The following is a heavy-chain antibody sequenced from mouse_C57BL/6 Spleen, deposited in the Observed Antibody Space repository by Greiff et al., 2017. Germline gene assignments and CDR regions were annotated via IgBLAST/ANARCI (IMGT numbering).Heavy chain of an antibody. CDR1: GYTFTSYW. CDR3: ARMGQLRLLDY. D-gene: IGHD3-2*02. J-gene: IGHJ2*01. CDR2: IYPSDSET. V-gene: IGHV1-61*01. Sequence: VKLQQPGAELVRPGSSVKLSCKASGYTFTSYWMDWVKQRPGQGLEWIGNIYPSDSETHYNQKFKDKATLTVDKSSSTAYMQLSSLTSEDSAVYYCARMGQLRLLDYWGQGTTLTVSS.